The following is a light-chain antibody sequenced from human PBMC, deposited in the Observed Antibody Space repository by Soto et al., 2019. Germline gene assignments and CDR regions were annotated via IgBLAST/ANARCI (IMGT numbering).Light chain of an antibody. J-gene: IGLJ3*02. CDR1: SSDIGGYNF. CDR3: SSFASSNTVV. Sequence: QSALTQPASVSGSPGQSITISCTGTSSDIGGYNFVSWYQRHPGKAPKLMIYDVSSRPSGVSNRFSASKSGITASLTISGLQAEDEADYYCSSFASSNTVVFGAGTKLTVL. V-gene: IGLV2-14*01. CDR2: DVS.